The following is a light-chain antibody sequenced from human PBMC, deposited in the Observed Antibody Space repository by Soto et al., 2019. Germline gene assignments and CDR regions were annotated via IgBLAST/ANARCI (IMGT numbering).Light chain of an antibody. CDR2: GAS. Sequence: EIVLTQSPGTLSLSPGERATLSCRASQSVSSSYLAWYQQKPGQAPRLLICGASSRAPGMPDRFSGSGSGTDFTLTISRLEPEDFAVYYCQQYGSSPWTFGQGTKVEIK. J-gene: IGKJ1*01. V-gene: IGKV3-20*01. CDR3: QQYGSSPWT. CDR1: QSVSSSY.